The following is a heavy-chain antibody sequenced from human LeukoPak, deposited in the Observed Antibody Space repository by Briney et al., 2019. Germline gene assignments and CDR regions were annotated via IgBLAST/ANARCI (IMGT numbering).Heavy chain of an antibody. D-gene: IGHD4-23*01. J-gene: IGHJ4*02. CDR3: ARAGPRLFTVVTNIDY. V-gene: IGHV1-2*02. CDR2: INPNSGGT. Sequence: ASVKVSCKASGYTFTGYYMHWVRQAPGQGLEWMGWINPNSGGTNYAQKFQGRVTMTRDTSIGTAYMELSRLRSDDTAVYYCARAGPRLFTVVTNIDYWGQGTLVTVSS. CDR1: GYTFTGYY.